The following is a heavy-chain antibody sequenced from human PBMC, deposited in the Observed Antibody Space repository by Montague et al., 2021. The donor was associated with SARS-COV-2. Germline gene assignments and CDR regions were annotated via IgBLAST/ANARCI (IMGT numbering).Heavy chain of an antibody. Sequence: SLRLSCAASGFTFSSYSMSWVRQAPGKGLEWVSAISGSGGSTYYADSVKGRFTISRDNSKNTLYLQINSLRAEDTAVYYCAKVGSSWYHGYYYGMDVGGQGTTVTVSS. V-gene: IGHV3-23*01. CDR1: GFTFSSYS. J-gene: IGHJ6*02. CDR2: ISGSGGST. D-gene: IGHD6-13*01. CDR3: AKVGSSWYHGYYYGMDV.